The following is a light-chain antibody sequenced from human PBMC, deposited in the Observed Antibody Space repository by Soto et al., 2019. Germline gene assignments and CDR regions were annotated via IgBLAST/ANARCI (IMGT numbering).Light chain of an antibody. J-gene: IGKJ5*01. CDR1: QSISSF. Sequence: DIQMTQSPSTLSESVGDRVTITCRASQSISSFLAWYQQEPGKAPRVLIYRASNLESGVPSRFSGSGSGTEFTLTISSLQPDDSATYYCQHYYSHPYTFGQGTRLEIK. V-gene: IGKV1-5*03. CDR3: QHYYSHPYT. CDR2: RAS.